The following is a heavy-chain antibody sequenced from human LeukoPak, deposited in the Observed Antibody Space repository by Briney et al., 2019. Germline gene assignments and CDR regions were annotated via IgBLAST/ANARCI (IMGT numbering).Heavy chain of an antibody. CDR1: GFTFSSYA. Sequence: PGRSLRLSCAASGFTFSSYAMHWVRQAPGKGLEWVANIKQDGSEKYYVDSVKGRFTISRDNAKNSLYLQMNSLRAEDTAVYYYARVDGWGWGFDAFDIWGQGTMVTVSS. V-gene: IGHV3-7*01. CDR3: ARVDGWGWGFDAFDI. D-gene: IGHD7-27*01. CDR2: IKQDGSEK. J-gene: IGHJ3*02.